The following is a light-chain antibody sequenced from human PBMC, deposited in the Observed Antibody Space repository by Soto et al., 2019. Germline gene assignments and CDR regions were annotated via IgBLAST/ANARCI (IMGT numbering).Light chain of an antibody. CDR3: QVWDSSSDHCA. CDR1: NIGSKS. V-gene: IGLV3-21*02. CDR2: DDS. J-gene: IGLJ1*01. Sequence: SYYLTQPPSLSVAPGQTARITCWGNNIGSKSVNWYQQKPGQAPVLVVFDDSDRPSGIPERFSGSNSGNTATLTISRVEAGDEADYYCQVWDSSSDHCAFGTGTKVTVL.